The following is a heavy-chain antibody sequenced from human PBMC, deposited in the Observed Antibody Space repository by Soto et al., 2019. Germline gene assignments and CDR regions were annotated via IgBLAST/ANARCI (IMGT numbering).Heavy chain of an antibody. Sequence: QVQLVQSGAEVKKPGASVKVSCQASGYTFASHSIHWVRQAPGQGLEWMGVINPNGGNTRYAQRFQDRLTLTTDTPTNTVYLYLSRLSADYTADYYCGRDTSGLDYWVQGTLVNVSS. V-gene: IGHV1-46*01. CDR2: INPNGGNT. CDR1: GYTFASHS. CDR3: GRDTSGLDY. J-gene: IGHJ4*02.